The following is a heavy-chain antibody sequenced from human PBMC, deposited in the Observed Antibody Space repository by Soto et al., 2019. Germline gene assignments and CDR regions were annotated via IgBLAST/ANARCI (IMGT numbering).Heavy chain of an antibody. CDR1: GYTFTSYD. D-gene: IGHD6-6*01. J-gene: IGHJ4*02. CDR2: MNPNSGNT. CDR3: AREIESSSSLLGY. Sequence: ASVKVSCKASGYTFTSYDINWVRQATGQGLEWMGWMNPNSGNTGYAQKFRGRVTMTRNTSISTAYMELSSLRSEDTAVYYCAREIESSSSLLGYWGQGTLVTVSS. V-gene: IGHV1-8*01.